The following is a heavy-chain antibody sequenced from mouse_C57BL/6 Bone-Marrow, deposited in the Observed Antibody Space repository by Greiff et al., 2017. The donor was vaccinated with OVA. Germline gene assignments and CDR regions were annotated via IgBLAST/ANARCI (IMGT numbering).Heavy chain of an antibody. D-gene: IGHD1-2*01. J-gene: IGHJ4*01. CDR2: INPSSGYT. Sequence: QVQLQQSGAELARPGASVKMSCKASGYTFTSYTMHWVKQRPGQGLEWIGYINPSSGYTKYNQKFKDKATLTADKSSSTAYMQLSSLTSEDSAVYYCAREDSFYYAMDYWGQGTSVTVSS. CDR1: GYTFTSYT. V-gene: IGHV1-4*01. CDR3: AREDSFYYAMDY.